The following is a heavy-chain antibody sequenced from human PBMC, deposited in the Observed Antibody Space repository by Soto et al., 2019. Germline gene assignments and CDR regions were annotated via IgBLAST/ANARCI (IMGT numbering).Heavy chain of an antibody. Sequence: GGSLRLSCAASGCTVSSYAMHWVRQAPGKGLEWVAVRSYDGSNKYYADSVKGRFTISRDNSKNTLYLQMNSLRAEDTAVYYCARAGRPLYLECLVAVGTSRSCYYYYYGMDVWGQGTTVTVSS. V-gene: IGHV3-30-3*01. D-gene: IGHD3-3*01. CDR3: ARAGRPLYLECLVAVGTSRSCYYYYYGMDV. CDR2: RSYDGSNK. CDR1: GCTVSSYA. J-gene: IGHJ6*02.